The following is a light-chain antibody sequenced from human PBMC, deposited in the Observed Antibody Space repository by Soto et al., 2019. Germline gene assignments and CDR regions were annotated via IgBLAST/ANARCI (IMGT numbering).Light chain of an antibody. Sequence: EIMMTQSPATLSVSPGERATLSCRASQSVRNNLAWYQHKPGQVPRLLIYYASTRATGIPARFSGSGSWTEFNLTISSLQSEYGAVYYCQQYNNWPPITFGQGTRLEIK. CDR3: QQYNNWPPIT. J-gene: IGKJ5*01. V-gene: IGKV3-15*01. CDR2: YAS. CDR1: QSVRNN.